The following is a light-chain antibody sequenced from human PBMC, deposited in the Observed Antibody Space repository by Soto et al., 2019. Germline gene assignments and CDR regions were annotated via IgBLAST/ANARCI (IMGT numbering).Light chain of an antibody. CDR2: KAS. CDR3: QQYNSYSWT. V-gene: IGKV1-5*03. J-gene: IGKJ1*01. Sequence: DIQMTQSPSTLSASVGDRVTITCRASQSISSWLAWYQQKPGKAPKLLIQKASSLESGVPSRFSGSGSGTEFTLTISSLQPDDFATYYCQQYNSYSWTFGQGTKVEI. CDR1: QSISSW.